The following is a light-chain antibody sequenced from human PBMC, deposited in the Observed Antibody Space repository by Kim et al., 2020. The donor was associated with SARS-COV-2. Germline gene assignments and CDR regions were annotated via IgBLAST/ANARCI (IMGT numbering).Light chain of an antibody. CDR2: GAS. CDR1: RSISSS. CDR3: QHYAYWRA. J-gene: IGKJ5*01. Sequence: SRSPGERATLPGRASRSISSSLAWYQQKPGQAPRVLRYGASARATGIPARFSGSGSGTEFTLTISNVQSEDFAVYYCQHYAYWRAFGQGTRLEIK. V-gene: IGKV3-15*01.